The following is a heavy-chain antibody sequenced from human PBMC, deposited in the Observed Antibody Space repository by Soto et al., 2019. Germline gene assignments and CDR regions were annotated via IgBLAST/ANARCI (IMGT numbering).Heavy chain of an antibody. CDR2: ISYDGSNK. D-gene: IGHD2-2*01. Sequence: QVQLVESGGGVVQPGRSLRLSCAASGFTFSSYGMHWVRQAPGKGLEWVADISYDGSNKYYADSVKGRFTISRDNSKNTLYLQMNSLRAEDTAVYYCAKARTSCYGIGYYYGMDVWGQGTTVTVSS. V-gene: IGHV3-30*18. CDR3: AKARTSCYGIGYYYGMDV. CDR1: GFTFSSYG. J-gene: IGHJ6*02.